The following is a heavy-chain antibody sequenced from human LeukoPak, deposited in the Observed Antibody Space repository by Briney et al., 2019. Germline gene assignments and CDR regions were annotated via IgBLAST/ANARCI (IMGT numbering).Heavy chain of an antibody. V-gene: IGHV1-24*01. J-gene: IGHJ4*02. CDR2: FGPEDGET. CDR3: ATAIYCSSTSCPFDY. CDR1: GYALTELS. D-gene: IGHD2-2*01. Sequence: ASVKVSCKVSGYALTELSMHWVRQAPGKGLEWMGGFGPEDGETIYAQKFQGRVTMTEDTSTDTAYMELSSLRSEDTAVYYCATAIYCSSTSCPFDYWGQGTLITVSS.